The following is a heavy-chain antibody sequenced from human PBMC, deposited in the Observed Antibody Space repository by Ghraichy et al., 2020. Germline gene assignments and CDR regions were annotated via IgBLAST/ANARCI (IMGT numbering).Heavy chain of an antibody. CDR1: GFTFSSYG. CDR2: IWYDGSNK. CDR3: ARGGDCSSTSCYAPFDY. Sequence: LSLTCAASGFTFSSYGMHWVRQAPGKGLEWVAVIWYDGSNKYYADSVKGRFTISRDNSKNTLYLQMNSLRAEDTAVYYCARGGDCSSTSCYAPFDYWGQGTLVTVSS. D-gene: IGHD2-2*01. V-gene: IGHV3-33*01. J-gene: IGHJ4*02.